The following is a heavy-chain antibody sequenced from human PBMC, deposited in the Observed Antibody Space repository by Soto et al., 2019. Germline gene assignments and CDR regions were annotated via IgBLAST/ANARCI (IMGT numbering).Heavy chain of an antibody. Sequence: EVQLVESGGGLVQPGGSLRLSCAASGFTFSFYNMNWVRQAPGKGLEWVSYITSSSSTIYYADSVKGRFTISRDNAKNSLYLQMNSLRVEDTAVYYCARGDKNYYYYYMDVWGKGTTVTVSS. V-gene: IGHV3-48*01. CDR1: GFTFSFYN. CDR3: ARGDKNYYYYYMDV. CDR2: ITSSSSTI. J-gene: IGHJ6*03.